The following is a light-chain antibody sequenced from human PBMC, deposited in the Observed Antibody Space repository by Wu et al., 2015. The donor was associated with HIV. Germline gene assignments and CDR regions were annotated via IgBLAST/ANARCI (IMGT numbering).Light chain of an antibody. CDR1: QSIGNY. Sequence: EIALRQSPSTLSLSPGARATLSCRASQSIGNYLAWYQQKPGQTPRLLFFDASNRATGIPPRFSGRGSETDFTLTISSLESEDFALYYCQYRTTFGQGTRLESK. V-gene: IGKV3-11*01. J-gene: IGKJ5*01. CDR2: DAS. CDR3: QYRTT.